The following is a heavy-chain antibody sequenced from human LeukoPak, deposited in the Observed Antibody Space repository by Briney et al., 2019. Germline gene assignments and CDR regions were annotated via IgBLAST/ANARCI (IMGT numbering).Heavy chain of an antibody. V-gene: IGHV1-18*01. D-gene: IGHD3-16*02. Sequence: VASVKVSCKASGYTFTSNGISWVRQAPGQGLEWMGWNSTNNGNTNYPQKFQGRVIMTTDTSTSTAHMELRSLTSDDTAVYYCARDQGSPYRIFNTWGQGTPVTVSS. CDR1: GYTFTSNG. J-gene: IGHJ4*02. CDR3: ARDQGSPYRIFNT. CDR2: NSTNNGNT.